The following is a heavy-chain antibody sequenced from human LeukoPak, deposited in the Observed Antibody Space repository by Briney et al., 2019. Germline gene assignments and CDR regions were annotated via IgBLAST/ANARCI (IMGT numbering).Heavy chain of an antibody. CDR3: ARGLSNIDY. J-gene: IGHJ4*02. CDR2: INPNSGGT. CDR1: GGTFSSYA. D-gene: IGHD4-11*01. V-gene: IGHV1-2*06. Sequence: ASVKVSCKASGGTFSSYAISWVRQAPGQGLEWMGRINPNSGGTNYAQKFQGRVTVTRDTSISTAYMELSRLRSDDTAVYYCARGLSNIDYWGQGTLVTVSS.